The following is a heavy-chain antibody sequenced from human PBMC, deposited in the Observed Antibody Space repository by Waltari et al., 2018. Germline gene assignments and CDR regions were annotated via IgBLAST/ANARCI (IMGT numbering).Heavy chain of an antibody. V-gene: IGHV1-3*01. Sequence: QVHLVQSGAEVTKPGASVEISCRTSGDTCTTYSIHWVRQAPGQGLEWMGWISGVNGDTKYSQNFQGRVTITADTSASTAYMELSSLRSEDTAVYYCARDLPYGDFGKFDYWGQGTLVIVSS. CDR2: ISGVNGDT. CDR1: GDTCTTYS. J-gene: IGHJ4*02. D-gene: IGHD4-17*01. CDR3: ARDLPYGDFGKFDY.